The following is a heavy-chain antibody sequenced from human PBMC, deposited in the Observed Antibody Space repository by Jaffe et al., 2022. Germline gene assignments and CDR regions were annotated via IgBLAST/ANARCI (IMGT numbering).Heavy chain of an antibody. V-gene: IGHV2-5*02. CDR2: IYWDDDK. J-gene: IGHJ3*02. D-gene: IGHD3-10*01. CDR1: GFSLSTSGVG. CDR3: AHSRMWLLWFGEHKRTDAFDI. Sequence: QITLKESGPTLVKPTQTLTLTCTFSGFSLSTSGVGVGWIRQPPGKALEWLALIYWDDDKRYSPSLKSRLTITKDTSKNQVVLTMTNMDPVDTATYYCAHSRMWLLWFGEHKRTDAFDIWGQGTMVTVSS.